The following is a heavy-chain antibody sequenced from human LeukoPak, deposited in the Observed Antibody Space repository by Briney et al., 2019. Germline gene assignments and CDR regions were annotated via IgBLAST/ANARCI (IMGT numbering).Heavy chain of an antibody. D-gene: IGHD5-18*01. J-gene: IGHJ4*02. CDR3: ARREVGYSYGADY. CDR2: ISGSGGST. V-gene: IGHV3-23*01. Sequence: PGGSLRLSCAASGFTFSSYAMSWVRQAPGKGLEWVSAISGSGGSTYYADSVKGRFTISRDNSKNTLYLQMNSLRAEDTAVYYCARREVGYSYGADYWGQGTLVTVSS. CDR1: GFTFSSYA.